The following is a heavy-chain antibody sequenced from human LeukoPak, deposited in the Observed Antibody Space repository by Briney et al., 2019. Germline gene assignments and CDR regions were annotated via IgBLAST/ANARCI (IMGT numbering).Heavy chain of an antibody. CDR1: GGSFSGYY. V-gene: IGHV4-34*01. CDR2: INHSGST. CDR3: AREQWLAFDY. Sequence: PSETLSLTCAVYGGSFSGYYWSWIRQPPGKGLEWIGEINHSGSTNYNPSLKSRVTMSVDTSKNQFSLKLSSVTAADTAVYYCAREQWLAFDYWGQGTLVTVSS. J-gene: IGHJ4*02. D-gene: IGHD6-19*01.